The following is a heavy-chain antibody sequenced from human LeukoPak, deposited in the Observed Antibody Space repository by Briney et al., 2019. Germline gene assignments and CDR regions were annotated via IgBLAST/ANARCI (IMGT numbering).Heavy chain of an antibody. CDR2: INHSGST. Sequence: SETLSLTCAVYGGSFSDYYWSWIRQPPGKGLEWIGEINHSGSTNYNPSLKSRVTISVDTSKNQFSLNLSSVTAADTAVYFCARGGGRSGWYFDYWGRGTLVTVSS. CDR3: ARGGGRSGWYFDY. CDR1: GGSFSDYY. D-gene: IGHD6-19*01. V-gene: IGHV4-34*01. J-gene: IGHJ4*02.